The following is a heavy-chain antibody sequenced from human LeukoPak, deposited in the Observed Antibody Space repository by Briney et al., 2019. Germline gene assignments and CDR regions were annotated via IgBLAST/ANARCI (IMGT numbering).Heavy chain of an antibody. CDR1: GYTFTSYD. CDR2: MNPNSGNT. J-gene: IGHJ4*02. D-gene: IGHD3-22*01. CDR3: ARARRRGTMIVVVRLDY. V-gene: IGHV1-8*01. Sequence: ASVKVSCKASGYTFTSYDINWVRQATGQGLEWMGWMNPNSGNTGYAQKFQGRVTMTRNTSISTAYMELSSLRSEDTAVYYYARARRRGTMIVVVRLDYWGQGTLVTVSS.